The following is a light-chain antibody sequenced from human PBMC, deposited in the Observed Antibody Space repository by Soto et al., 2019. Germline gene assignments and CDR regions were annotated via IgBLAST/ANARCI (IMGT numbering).Light chain of an antibody. J-gene: IGKJ3*01. CDR1: QSVSSY. V-gene: IGKV3-11*01. CDR3: QQRSNPIFT. Sequence: EIVLTQSPATLSLSPGERATLSCRASQSVSSYLAWYQQKPGQAPRLLIYDASNRATGIPARFSGSGSGTDFTLTSSSLEPEDFAVDYCQQRSNPIFTFGPGTKVYIK. CDR2: DAS.